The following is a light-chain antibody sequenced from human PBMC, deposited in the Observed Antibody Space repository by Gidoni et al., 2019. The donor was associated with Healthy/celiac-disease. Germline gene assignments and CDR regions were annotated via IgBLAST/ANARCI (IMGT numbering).Light chain of an antibody. J-gene: IGLJ3*02. CDR2: RNN. CDR3: SAWDSSLSGV. Sequence: QAGLPQPPSVSKGLRQTATLTCTGNSNNVGNQGAAWLQQHQGHPPKLLSYRNNNRPSGISERFSASRSGNTASLTITGLQPEDEADYYCSAWDSSLSGVFGGGTKLTVL. CDR1: SNNVGNQG. V-gene: IGLV10-54*04.